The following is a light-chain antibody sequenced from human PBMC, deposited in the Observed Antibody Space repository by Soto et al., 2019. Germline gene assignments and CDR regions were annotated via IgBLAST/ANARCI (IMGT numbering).Light chain of an antibody. CDR1: QSVSSY. J-gene: IGKJ1*01. V-gene: IGKV3-11*01. CDR2: DAS. Sequence: EMVLTQCPATLSLSPGERATLSCRASQSVSSYLAWYQQKPGQAPRLLIYDASNRATGIPARFSGSGSGTDFTLTISSLEPEDFAVYYCQQRSNWPPTFGQGTKV. CDR3: QQRSNWPPT.